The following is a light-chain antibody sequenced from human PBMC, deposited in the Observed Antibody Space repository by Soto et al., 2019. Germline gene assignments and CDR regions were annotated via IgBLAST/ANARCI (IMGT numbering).Light chain of an antibody. J-gene: IGKJ5*01. V-gene: IGKV3-20*01. CDR3: QQYDTSAII. CDR1: HTFSSTS. CDR2: GAS. Sequence: EIVLTQSPGTLSLSPGERATLSCRASHTFSSTSVAWYQQKPGQPPRLLIYGASNRAAGIPDRFSGSGSGSDFTLTISRLAPEDFALYYCQQYDTSAIIFGQGTGLEIK.